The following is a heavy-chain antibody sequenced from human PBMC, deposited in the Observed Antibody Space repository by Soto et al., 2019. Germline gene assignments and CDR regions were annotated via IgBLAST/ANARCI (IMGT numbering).Heavy chain of an antibody. V-gene: IGHV3-74*01. J-gene: IGHJ4*02. CDR2: INSDGTTA. CDR1: GFTFSTNL. CDR3: AKDGEGVANFDY. Sequence: EVQLVEAGGGVVQPGGSLRLSCAASGFTFSTNLMHWVRQGPGKGLVWVSRINSDGTTAAYADSVQGRFTSSRDNAKNTLYLHMTSLRGEDTAVYYCAKDGEGVANFDYWGQGTLVTVSS. D-gene: IGHD3-10*01.